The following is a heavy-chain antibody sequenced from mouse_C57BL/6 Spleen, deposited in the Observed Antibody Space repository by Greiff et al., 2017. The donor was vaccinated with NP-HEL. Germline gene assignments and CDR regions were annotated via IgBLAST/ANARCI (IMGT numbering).Heavy chain of an antibody. CDR1: GYTFTGYW. V-gene: IGHV1-9*01. J-gene: IGHJ2*01. Sequence: VMLVESGAELMKPGASVKLSCKATGYTFTGYWIEWVKQRPGHGLEWIGEILPGSGSTNYNEKFKGKATFTADTSSNTAYMQLSSLTTEDSAIYYCARMRGTAQATYYFDYWGQGTTLTVSS. D-gene: IGHD3-2*02. CDR3: ARMRGTAQATYYFDY. CDR2: ILPGSGST.